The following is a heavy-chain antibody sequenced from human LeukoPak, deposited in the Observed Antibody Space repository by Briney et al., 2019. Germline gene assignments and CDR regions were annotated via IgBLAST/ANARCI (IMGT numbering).Heavy chain of an antibody. CDR2: ISYDGSNK. CDR3: ARVITKWLLNYGMDV. CDR1: GFTFSSYA. Sequence: PGRSLRLSCAASGFTFSSYAMHWVRQAPGKGLEWVAVISYDGSNKYYADSVKGRFTISRDNSKNTLYLQMNSLRAEDTAVYYCARVITKWLLNYGMDVWGQGTTVTVSS. V-gene: IGHV3-30*04. J-gene: IGHJ6*02. D-gene: IGHD6-19*01.